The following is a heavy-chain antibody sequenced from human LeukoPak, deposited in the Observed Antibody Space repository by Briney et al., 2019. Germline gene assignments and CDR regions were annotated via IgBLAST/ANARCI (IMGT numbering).Heavy chain of an antibody. D-gene: IGHD3-22*01. CDR1: GGSISGYY. CDR2: IHYSGST. V-gene: IGHV4-59*08. CDR3: ARHFSYYYDSSGYPRDGFDI. Sequence: SETLSLTCTVSGGSISGYYWSWIRQSPGKGLVWIGHIHYSGSTNYNPSLESRITMSVGMSKNQCSLKLSSVTAADTALYYCARHFSYYYDSSGYPRDGFDIWGLGTMVTVSS. J-gene: IGHJ3*02.